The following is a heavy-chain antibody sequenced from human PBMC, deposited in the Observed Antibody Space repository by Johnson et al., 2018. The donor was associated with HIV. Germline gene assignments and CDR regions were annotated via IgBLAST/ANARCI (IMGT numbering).Heavy chain of an antibody. J-gene: IGHJ3*02. D-gene: IGHD6-19*01. CDR3: ASGAAVAGNAFDI. Sequence: QVQLVESGGGLAKPAWSPGLSCAASQFTFSSYGMHWVRQAPGKGLEWVAVTSYDGINKYYATSVKGRFTISRDNSKNTLYLQMNSLRAEDTAVYYCASGAAVAGNAFDIWGQGTMVTVSS. CDR2: TSYDGINK. CDR1: QFTFSSYG. V-gene: IGHV3-30*03.